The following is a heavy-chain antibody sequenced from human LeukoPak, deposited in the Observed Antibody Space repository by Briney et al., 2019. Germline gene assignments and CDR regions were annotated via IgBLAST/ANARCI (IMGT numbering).Heavy chain of an antibody. CDR3: AKRVTGDRGYFDY. D-gene: IGHD7-27*01. V-gene: IGHV3-23*01. Sequence: PGGSLRLSCTASGFTFSNYAMSWVRQAPGKGLEWVSAISGGGDSTYYADSVKGRFTISRDNSKNTLYLQMNSLRAEDTAVYYCAKRVTGDRGYFDYWGQGTLVTVSS. CDR2: ISGGGDST. J-gene: IGHJ4*02. CDR1: GFTFSNYA.